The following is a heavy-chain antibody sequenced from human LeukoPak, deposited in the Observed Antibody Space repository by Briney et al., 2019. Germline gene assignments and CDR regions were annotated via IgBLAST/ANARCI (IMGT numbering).Heavy chain of an antibody. V-gene: IGHV4-34*01. CDR2: INHSGST. J-gene: IGHJ6*02. Sequence: SETLSLTCAVYDGSFSGYYWSWIRQPPGKGLEWIGEINHSGSTNYNPSLKSRVTISVDTSKNQFSLKLSSVTAADTAVYYCARRSRASSSWYDHYYYGMDVWGQGTTVTVSS. CDR1: DGSFSGYY. CDR3: ARRSRASSSWYDHYYYGMDV. D-gene: IGHD6-13*01.